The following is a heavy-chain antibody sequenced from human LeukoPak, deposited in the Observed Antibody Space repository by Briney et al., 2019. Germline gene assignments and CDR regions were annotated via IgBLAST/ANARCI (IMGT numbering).Heavy chain of an antibody. CDR1: GFTLSSYD. D-gene: IGHD3-16*01. CDR2: IGTAGDT. J-gene: IGHJ4*02. V-gene: IGHV3-13*01. Sequence: PGGSLRLSCAASGFTLSSYDMHWVRQATGKGLEWVSAIGTAGDTYYPGSVKGRFTISRENAKNSLYLQMNSLRAGDTAVYYCAREGAAKEFDYWGQGTLVTVSS. CDR3: AREGAAKEFDY.